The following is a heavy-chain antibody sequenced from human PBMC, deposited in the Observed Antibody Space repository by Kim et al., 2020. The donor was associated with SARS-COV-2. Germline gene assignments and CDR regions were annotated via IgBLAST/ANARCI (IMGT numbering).Heavy chain of an antibody. CDR1: GFTFSSYA. Sequence: GGSLRLSCVASGFTFSSYAMSWVRQAPGKGLEWVAGISNGGDSTYYADSVKGRFTISRDNSKNMLYVQMNSLRVEDTAVYYCAKRQSSGSYSPEYYFDYWGQGALVTVSS. V-gene: IGHV3-23*01. D-gene: IGHD3-10*01. CDR3: AKRQSSGSYSPEYYFDY. CDR2: ISNGGDST. J-gene: IGHJ4*02.